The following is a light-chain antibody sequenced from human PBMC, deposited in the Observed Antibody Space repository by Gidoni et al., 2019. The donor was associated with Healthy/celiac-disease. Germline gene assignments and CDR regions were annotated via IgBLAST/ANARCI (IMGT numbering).Light chain of an antibody. Sequence: DIVLTQSPATLSLSPGERATLSCRASKSVSSYLAWYQQKPGQAPRLLIYEASNRATGIPARFSGSGSGTDFTLTISSLEPEDFAVYYCQQRSNWLFTFXPXTKVDIK. V-gene: IGKV3-11*01. CDR2: EAS. J-gene: IGKJ3*01. CDR1: KSVSSY. CDR3: QQRSNWLFT.